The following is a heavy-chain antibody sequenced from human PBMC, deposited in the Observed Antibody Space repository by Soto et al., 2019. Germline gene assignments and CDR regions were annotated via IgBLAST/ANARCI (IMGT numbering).Heavy chain of an antibody. CDR1: GYTFTSYG. CDR2: INPSGGST. D-gene: IGHD3-22*01. J-gene: IGHJ4*02. Sequence: ASVKVSCKASGYTFTSYGISWVRQAPGQGLEWMGIINPSGGSTSYAQKFQGRVTMTRDTSTSTVYMELSSLRSEDTAVYYCARDVGSGYYYFDYWGQGTLVTVSS. CDR3: ARDVGSGYYYFDY. V-gene: IGHV1-46*01.